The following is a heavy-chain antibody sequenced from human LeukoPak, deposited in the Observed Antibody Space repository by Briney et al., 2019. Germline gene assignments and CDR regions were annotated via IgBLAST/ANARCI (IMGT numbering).Heavy chain of an antibody. CDR2: ISFDGTDK. CDR3: ARESTVPLGGMDV. J-gene: IGHJ6*02. Sequence: GGSLRLSCAASGFTFSNHAMNWVRQAPGKGLEWVTTISFDGTDKYYADSVKGRFTISRDNSKNTLYLQMNSLRAEDTAVYYCARESTVPLGGMDVWGQGTTVTVSS. V-gene: IGHV3-30-3*01. D-gene: IGHD1-14*01. CDR1: GFTFSNHA.